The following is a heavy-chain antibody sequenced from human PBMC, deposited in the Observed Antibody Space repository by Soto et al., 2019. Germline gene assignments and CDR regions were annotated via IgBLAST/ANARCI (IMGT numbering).Heavy chain of an antibody. J-gene: IGHJ3*01. CDR3: ARVPGSYYDFWSISDVHTDAFSV. D-gene: IGHD3-3*01. Sequence: QVQLVESGGGVVQPEKSLRLSCAASGFTFNNYAMNWVRQAPGKGLEWVAVISYDESNTYYADSVKGRFTISRDNSKNTGFLQMRSLRPEDTAVYFCARVPGSYYDFWSISDVHTDAFSVWGPGTTVTVSS. CDR1: GFTFNNYA. V-gene: IGHV3-30*04. CDR2: ISYDESNT.